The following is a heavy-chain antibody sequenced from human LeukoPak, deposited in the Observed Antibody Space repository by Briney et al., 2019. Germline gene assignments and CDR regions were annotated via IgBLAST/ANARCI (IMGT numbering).Heavy chain of an antibody. V-gene: IGHV4-59*01. CDR2: IYYSGST. CDR1: GGSISSYY. CDR3: ARVYRGAVAVFFDY. J-gene: IGHJ4*02. D-gene: IGHD6-19*01. Sequence: SETLSLTCTVPGGSISSYYWSWIRQPPGKGLEWIGYIYYSGSTNYNPSLKSRVTISVDTSKNQFSLKLSSVTAADTAVYYCARVYRGAVAVFFDYWGQGTLVTVSS.